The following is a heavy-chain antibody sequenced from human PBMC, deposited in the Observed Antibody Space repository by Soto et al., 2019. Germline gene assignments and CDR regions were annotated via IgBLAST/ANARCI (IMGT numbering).Heavy chain of an antibody. J-gene: IGHJ4*02. CDR2: IISIFGTP. V-gene: IGHV1-69*12. CDR1: GGTFNSYV. Sequence: QVQLVQSGAEVKKPGSSVKVSCKASGGTFNSYVFNWVRQAPGQGLEWMGGIISIFGTPNYGQKFQGRVTIPADESTSTGFMELSSLTSEDTAIYYCARDLGSGYDPGDYWGQGTLATVSS. CDR3: ARDLGSGYDPGDY. D-gene: IGHD5-12*01.